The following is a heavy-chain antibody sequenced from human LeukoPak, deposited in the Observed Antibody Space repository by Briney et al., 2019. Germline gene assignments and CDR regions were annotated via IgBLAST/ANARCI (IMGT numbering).Heavy chain of an antibody. Sequence: SVTLSCKASVYTFTGYYTHWVRQAPGQGLEWMGWINPNSGGTNYVQKFQGRVTMTRDTSISTAYMDLSRLRSDDTAVYYCARDGEYSGSQYNFDYWGQGTLVSVCS. CDR3: ARDGEYSGSQYNFDY. CDR2: INPNSGGT. V-gene: IGHV1-2*02. J-gene: IGHJ4*02. CDR1: VYTFTGYY. D-gene: IGHD1-26*01.